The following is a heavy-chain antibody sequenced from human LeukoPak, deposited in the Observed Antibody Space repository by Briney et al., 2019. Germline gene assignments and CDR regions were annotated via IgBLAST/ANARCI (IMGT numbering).Heavy chain of an antibody. Sequence: TSETLSLTCTVSGGSISSYYWSWIRQPAGKGLEWIGRIYTSGSTNYNPSLKSRVTMSVDTSKNQFSLKLSSVTAADTAVYYCARATMVRGVTNFDYWGQGTLVTVSS. CDR3: ARATMVRGVTNFDY. J-gene: IGHJ4*02. D-gene: IGHD3-10*01. V-gene: IGHV4-4*07. CDR1: GGSISSYY. CDR2: IYTSGST.